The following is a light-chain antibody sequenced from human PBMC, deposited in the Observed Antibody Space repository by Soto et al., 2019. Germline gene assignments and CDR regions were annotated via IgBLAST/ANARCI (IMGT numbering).Light chain of an antibody. CDR1: SSDVGGYNY. V-gene: IGLV2-14*01. CDR3: SSYTSSSTPVV. J-gene: IGLJ2*01. CDR2: DVS. Sequence: QSVLTQPASVSGSPGQSITISCTGTSSDVGGYNYVSWYQQHPGKAPKLMIYDVSNRPSGVSNRFSGSKSGNTASLTISGLQAKDEADYYCSSYTSSSTPVVFGGGIKLTVL.